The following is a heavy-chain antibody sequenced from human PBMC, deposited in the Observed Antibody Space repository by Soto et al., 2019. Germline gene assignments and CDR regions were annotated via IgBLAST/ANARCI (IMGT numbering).Heavy chain of an antibody. Sequence: PGGSLRLSCAASGFTFSSYAMHWVRQAPGKGLEWVAVISYDGSNKYYADSVKGRFTISRDNSKNTLYLQMNSLRAEDTAVYYCARCRVRVVGMDVWGQRTTV. CDR3: ARCRVRVVGMDV. CDR1: GFTFSSYA. D-gene: IGHD3-10*01. CDR2: ISYDGSNK. V-gene: IGHV3-30-3*01. J-gene: IGHJ6*02.